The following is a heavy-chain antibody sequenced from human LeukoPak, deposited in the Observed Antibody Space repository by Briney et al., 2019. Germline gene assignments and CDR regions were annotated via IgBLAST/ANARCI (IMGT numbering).Heavy chain of an antibody. CDR2: IYSGGTT. D-gene: IGHD3-10*01. CDR3: ARDLCGGGGGGMDV. Sequence: GGSLRLSCAASGFTVSSNYMSWVRQAPGKGLEWVSVIYSGGTTYYADSVKGRFTISRDNSKNTLYLQMNSLRAEDTAVYYCARDLCGGGGGGMDVWGKGTTVTVSS. J-gene: IGHJ6*04. CDR1: GFTVSSNY. V-gene: IGHV3-53*01.